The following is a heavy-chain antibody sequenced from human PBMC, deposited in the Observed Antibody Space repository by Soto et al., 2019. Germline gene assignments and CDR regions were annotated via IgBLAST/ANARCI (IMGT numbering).Heavy chain of an antibody. Sequence: EVQLLESGGGLVQPGGSLRLSCAASGFTFSSYAMRWVRQAPVKGLEWVSAISGSGGSTYYADSVKGRFTISRDNSKNTLYLQMNRMRAEDTAVYYGARRSSGSYYDYWGQGTLVTVSS. D-gene: IGHD1-26*01. CDR1: GFTFSSYA. V-gene: IGHV3-23*01. CDR3: ARRSSGSYYDY. J-gene: IGHJ4*02. CDR2: ISGSGGST.